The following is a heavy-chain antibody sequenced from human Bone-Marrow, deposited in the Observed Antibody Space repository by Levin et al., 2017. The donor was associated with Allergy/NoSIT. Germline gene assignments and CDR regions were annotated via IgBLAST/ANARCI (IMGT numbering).Heavy chain of an antibody. D-gene: IGHD3-22*01. CDR1: GFIFSNYA. J-gene: IGHJ4*02. V-gene: IGHV3-23*01. Sequence: GGSLRLSCAASGFIFSNYAMNWVRQAPGKGLEWVSQISGSGGNTHYADSVKGRFTFSRDNSKNTLYLQMNSLSAEDTAVYYCAGYDTSAYHSPCDYWGQGTLVTVSS. CDR2: ISGSGGNT. CDR3: AGYDTSAYHSPCDY.